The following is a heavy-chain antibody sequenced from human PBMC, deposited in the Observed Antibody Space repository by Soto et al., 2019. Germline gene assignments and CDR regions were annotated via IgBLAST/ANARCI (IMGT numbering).Heavy chain of an antibody. V-gene: IGHV4-38-2*01. J-gene: IGHJ4*02. D-gene: IGHD3-9*01. CDR2: IYHSGST. Sequence: PSETLSLTCAVSGYSISRGYYWGWIRQPPGKRLEWIGSIYHSGSTYYNPSLKSRVTISVDTSKNQFSLKLSSVTAADTAVYYCARAYDLLTGYYGGYFDEWGQGSLVT. CDR3: ARAYDLLTGYYGGYFDE. CDR1: GYSISRGYY.